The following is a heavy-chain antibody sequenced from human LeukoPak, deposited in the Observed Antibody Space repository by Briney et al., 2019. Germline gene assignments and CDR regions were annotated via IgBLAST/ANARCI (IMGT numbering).Heavy chain of an antibody. CDR2: INWNGGST. CDR3: ARRRGSYRRYYFDY. J-gene: IGHJ4*02. V-gene: IGHV3-20*04. D-gene: IGHD1-26*01. Sequence: AGGSLRLSCAASGFTFDDYGMSWVRQAPGKGLEWGSGINWNGGSTGYADSVKGRVTISRDNAKNSLYLQMNSLRAEDTALYYCARRRGSYRRYYFDYWGQGTLVTVSS. CDR1: GFTFDDYG.